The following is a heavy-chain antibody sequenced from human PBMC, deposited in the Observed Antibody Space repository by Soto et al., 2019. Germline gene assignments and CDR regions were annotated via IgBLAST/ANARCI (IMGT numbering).Heavy chain of an antibody. V-gene: IGHV3-53*02. Sequence: EVQLVETGGGLIQPGGSLRLSCAASGFTVSSNYMSWVRQAPGKGLEWVSVIDSGGSTYYADSVKGRFTISRDNSKNTLYLQMNSLRAEDTAVYYCARREYSSSGVFDYWGQGTLVTVSS. D-gene: IGHD6-6*01. CDR1: GFTVSSNY. CDR3: ARREYSSSGVFDY. J-gene: IGHJ4*02. CDR2: IDSGGST.